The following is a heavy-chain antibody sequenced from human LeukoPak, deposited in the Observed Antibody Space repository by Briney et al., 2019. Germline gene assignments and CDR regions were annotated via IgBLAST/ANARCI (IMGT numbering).Heavy chain of an antibody. V-gene: IGHV1-2*02. CDR3: ARNVLLWFGELLYFDY. Sequence: ASVKVSCKASGYTFTGYYMHWVRQAPGQGLEWMGWINPNSGGTNYAQKFQGRVTMTRDTSISTAYMELSRLRSDDTAVYYCARNVLLWFGELLYFDYWGRGTLVTVSS. CDR1: GYTFTGYY. D-gene: IGHD3-10*01. CDR2: INPNSGGT. J-gene: IGHJ4*02.